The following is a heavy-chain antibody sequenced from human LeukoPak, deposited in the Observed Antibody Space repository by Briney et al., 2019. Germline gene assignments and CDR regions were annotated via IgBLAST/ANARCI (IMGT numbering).Heavy chain of an antibody. CDR1: GFTFSSYE. CDR2: IYYSGST. Sequence: GSLRLSCAASGFTFSSYEMNWVRQPPGKGLEWIGSIYYSGSTYYNPSPESRVTISVDTSKNQFSLKLSSVTAADTAVYYCARGGIAVNVWGKGTTVTISS. J-gene: IGHJ6*04. CDR3: ARGGIAVNV. D-gene: IGHD6-19*01. V-gene: IGHV4-39*07.